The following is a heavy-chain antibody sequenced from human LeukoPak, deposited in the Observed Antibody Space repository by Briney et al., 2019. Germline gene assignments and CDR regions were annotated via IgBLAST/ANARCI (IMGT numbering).Heavy chain of an antibody. CDR2: INHSGST. Sequence: SETLSLTCAVYGGSFSGYYWSWIRQPPGKGLEWIGEINHSGSTNYNPSLKSRVTISVDTSKNQFSLKLSSVTAADTAVYYCARGWYGPDFDYWGQGTLVTVSS. CDR3: ARGWYGPDFDY. J-gene: IGHJ4*02. CDR1: GGSFSGYY. V-gene: IGHV4-34*01. D-gene: IGHD6-13*01.